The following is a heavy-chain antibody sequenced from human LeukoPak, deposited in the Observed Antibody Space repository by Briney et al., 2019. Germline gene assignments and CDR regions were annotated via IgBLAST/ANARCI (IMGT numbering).Heavy chain of an antibody. J-gene: IGHJ4*02. Sequence: GASVKASCKASGYTFTGYYMHWVRQAPGQGLEWMGWINPNSGGTNYAQKFQGRVTMTRDTSISTAYMELSRLRSDDTAVYYCARGTSIVVVPAAIRDLDYWGQGTLVTVSS. CDR2: INPNSGGT. CDR3: ARGTSIVVVPAAIRDLDY. CDR1: GYTFTGYY. D-gene: IGHD2-2*02. V-gene: IGHV1-2*02.